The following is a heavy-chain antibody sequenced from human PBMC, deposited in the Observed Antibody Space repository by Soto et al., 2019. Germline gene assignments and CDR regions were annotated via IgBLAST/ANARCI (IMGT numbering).Heavy chain of an antibody. CDR3: ARLERGDIADRTWDWFYP. J-gene: IGHJ5*02. CDR2: IYYSGST. V-gene: IGHV4-39*01. Sequence: QLQLQESGPGLVKPSETLSLTCTVSGGSISSSSYYWGWIRQPPGKGLEWIGNIYYSGSTNYSPSLTRRVTISVDTSKTQFSMKLSSVTAADTAVYSFARLERGDIADRTWDWFYPWGQGTLVTVSS. D-gene: IGHD6-6*01. CDR1: GGSISSSSYY.